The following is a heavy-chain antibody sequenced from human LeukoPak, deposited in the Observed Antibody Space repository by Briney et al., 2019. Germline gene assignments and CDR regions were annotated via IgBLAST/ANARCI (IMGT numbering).Heavy chain of an antibody. V-gene: IGHV4-4*07. CDR3: ARDTGYYFGSGNYLYYFDY. CDR2: MYTSGST. D-gene: IGHD3-10*01. CDR1: GGSISSYY. Sequence: KPSETLSLTCTVFGGSISSYYWSWIRQPAGKGLEWIGRMYTSGSTNYNPSLKSRVTMSVDTSKNQFSLKLSSVTAADTAVYYCARDTGYYFGSGNYLYYFDYWGQGTLATVSS. J-gene: IGHJ4*02.